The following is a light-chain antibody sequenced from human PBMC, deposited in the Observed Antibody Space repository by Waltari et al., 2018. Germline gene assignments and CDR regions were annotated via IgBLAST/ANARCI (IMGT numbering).Light chain of an antibody. Sequence: SYVVTQSPSVSVAPGETARITCGGDNIGSKSVHWYQQRPGQAPVLVISYDSCRPSGIPGRVSGSNSGNTATLTISWVEAEDEADYYCLVWHSTIDHQGVFGGGTKLTVL. V-gene: IGLV3-21*04. CDR2: YDS. J-gene: IGLJ2*01. CDR3: LVWHSTIDHQGV. CDR1: NIGSKS.